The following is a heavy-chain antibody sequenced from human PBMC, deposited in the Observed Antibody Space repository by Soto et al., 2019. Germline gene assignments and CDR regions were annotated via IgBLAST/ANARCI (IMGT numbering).Heavy chain of an antibody. V-gene: IGHV3-66*01. CDR3: ARDLGYDFWRERAMDV. J-gene: IGHJ6*04. CDR2: IYSGGST. CDR1: GFTVSSNY. Sequence: EVQLVESGGGLVQPGGSLRLSCAASGFTVSSNYMSWVRQAPGKGLEWVSVIYSGGSTYYADSVKGRFTISRDNSKNTLYLQMNSLRAEDTAVYYCARDLGYDFWRERAMDVWGKGTTVTVSS. D-gene: IGHD3-3*01.